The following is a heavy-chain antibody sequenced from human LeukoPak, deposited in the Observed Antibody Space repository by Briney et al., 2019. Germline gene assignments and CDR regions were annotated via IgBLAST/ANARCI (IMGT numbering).Heavy chain of an antibody. D-gene: IGHD3-3*01. CDR1: GFTFSSYA. CDR2: ISGSGGST. J-gene: IGHJ4*02. V-gene: IGHV3-23*01. CDR3: ARGGTDSIGYYVFDY. Sequence: GGSLRLSCAASGFTFSSYAMSWVRQAPGKGLEWVSAISGSGGSTYYADSVKGRFTISRDNSKNTLYLQINSLRAEDTAAYFCARGGTDSIGYYVFDYWGQGTLVTVSS.